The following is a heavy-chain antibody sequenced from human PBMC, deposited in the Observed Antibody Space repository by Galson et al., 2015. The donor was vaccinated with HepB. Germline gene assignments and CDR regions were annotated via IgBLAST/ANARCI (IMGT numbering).Heavy chain of an antibody. J-gene: IGHJ4*02. V-gene: IGHV3-15*01. CDR2: IKSKTNGGTT. CDR3: TTIEGIVATIEDY. CDR1: GFPFSNAW. D-gene: IGHD5-12*01. Sequence: LRLSCAASGFPFSNAWMSWVRQAPGKGLEWVGRIKSKTNGGTTDYAAPVKGRFTISRDDSKNTLYLQMNSLKTEDTAVYYCTTIEGIVATIEDYWGQGTLVTVSS.